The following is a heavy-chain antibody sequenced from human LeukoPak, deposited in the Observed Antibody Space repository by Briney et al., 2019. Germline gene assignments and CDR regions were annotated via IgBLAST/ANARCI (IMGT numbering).Heavy chain of an antibody. CDR3: ARHRPGYYYDSSGYYLD. CDR2: ISAYNGNT. Sequence: ASVKVSCKASGYTFTSYGISWVRQAPGQGLEWMGWISAYNGNTNYAQKLQGRVTMTTDTSTSTAYMELRSLRSDDTAVYYCARHRPGYYYDSSGYYLDWGQGTLVTVSS. CDR1: GYTFTSYG. D-gene: IGHD3-22*01. J-gene: IGHJ4*02. V-gene: IGHV1-18*01.